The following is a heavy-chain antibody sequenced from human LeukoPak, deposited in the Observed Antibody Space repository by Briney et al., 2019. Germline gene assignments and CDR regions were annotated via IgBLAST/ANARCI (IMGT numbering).Heavy chain of an antibody. J-gene: IGHJ4*02. Sequence: GGSLRLSCAASGFTFSDYYMSRIRQAPGKGLEWVLSISSSSSYIYYADSVKGRFTISRDNAKNSLYLQMNSLRAEDTAVYYCARDGSTYCSGGSCYSGYFDYWGQGTLVTVSS. CDR3: ARDGSTYCSGGSCYSGYFDY. CDR2: ISSSSSYI. CDR1: GFTFSDYY. D-gene: IGHD2-15*01. V-gene: IGHV3-11*06.